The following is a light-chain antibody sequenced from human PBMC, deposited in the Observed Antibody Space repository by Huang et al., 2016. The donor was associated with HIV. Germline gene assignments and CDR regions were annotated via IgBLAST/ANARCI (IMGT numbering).Light chain of an antibody. J-gene: IGKJ2*01. CDR1: QNINTF. Sequence: DIQMTQSPSSLSTFVGDRVTITCRASQNINTFLHWYQEKPGKAPRLLIYSASSLEHGVPSRFSGSASGTEFILTVSSVQPDDSATYYCQQTYRTPYTFGQGTKLDI. CDR2: SAS. CDR3: QQTYRTPYT. V-gene: IGKV1-39*01.